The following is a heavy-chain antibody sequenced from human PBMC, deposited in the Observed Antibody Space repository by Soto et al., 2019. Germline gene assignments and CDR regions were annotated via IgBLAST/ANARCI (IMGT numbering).Heavy chain of an antibody. Sequence: GGSLRLSCAASGFTVSSNYMSWVRQAPGKGLEWVSVIYSGGTTYHADSVKGRFTISRDNSKNTLYLQMNSLRAEDTAVYYCARADTIFGVVITTREYFQHWGQGTLVTVSS. D-gene: IGHD3-3*01. CDR1: GFTVSSNY. CDR2: IYSGGTT. J-gene: IGHJ1*01. CDR3: ARADTIFGVVITTREYFQH. V-gene: IGHV3-66*01.